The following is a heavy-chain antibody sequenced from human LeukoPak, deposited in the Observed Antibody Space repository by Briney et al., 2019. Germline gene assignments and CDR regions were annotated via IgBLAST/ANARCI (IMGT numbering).Heavy chain of an antibody. D-gene: IGHD1-14*01. J-gene: IGHJ3*02. CDR3: ARAITAAFDI. CDR1: GFTFSSYE. Sequence: PGGSLRLSCAASGFTFSSYEMNWVRQAPGKGLEWVSYISSSGSTIYYADSVKGRFTISRDNAKNSLYLQMNSLRAEDTAVYYCARAITAAFDIWGQGTMVTVSS. V-gene: IGHV3-48*03. CDR2: ISSSGSTI.